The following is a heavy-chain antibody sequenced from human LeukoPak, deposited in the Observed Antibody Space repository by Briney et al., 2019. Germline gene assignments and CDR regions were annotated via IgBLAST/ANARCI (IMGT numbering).Heavy chain of an antibody. J-gene: IGHJ5*02. D-gene: IGHD4-17*01. CDR1: GYSISSGYY. Sequence: PSETLSLTCVVSGYSISSGYYWGWIRQPPGKGLQWIGSIYHTGNTYYNPSLKSRVTISLDTSKNQFSLKLTSVTAADTAVYYCARRDYDNWFDPWGQGTLVTVS. V-gene: IGHV4-38-2*01. CDR3: ARRDYDNWFDP. CDR2: IYHTGNT.